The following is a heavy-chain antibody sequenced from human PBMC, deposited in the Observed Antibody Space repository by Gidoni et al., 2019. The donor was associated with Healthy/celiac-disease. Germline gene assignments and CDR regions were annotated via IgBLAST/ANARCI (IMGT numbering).Heavy chain of an antibody. Sequence: QVQLQESGPVLVKPSQTLSLTCTVSGGSISSGGYYWSWIRQHTGKGLEWIGYIYYSVSTYYNPSLKSRVTISVDTSKNQFSLKLSSVTAADTAVYYCARVLKVGTSAVTPFDYWGQGTLVTVSS. CDR3: ARVLKVGTSAVTPFDY. D-gene: IGHD4-17*01. CDR1: GGSISSGGYY. CDR2: IYYSVST. V-gene: IGHV4-31*03. J-gene: IGHJ4*02.